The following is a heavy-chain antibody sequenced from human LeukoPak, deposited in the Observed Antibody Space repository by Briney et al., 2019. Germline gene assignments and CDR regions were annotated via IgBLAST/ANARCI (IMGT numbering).Heavy chain of an antibody. CDR2: ISYDGSNK. CDR3: ARRYCSGTICPLSFDY. J-gene: IGHJ4*02. Sequence: GGSLRLSCAASGFTFSRYVMHWVRQAPGKGLEWVAVISYDGSNKYYADSVKGRFTISRDNSKNTLYLQMNSLRAEDTAVYYCARRYCSGTICPLSFDYWGQGTLVTVSS. D-gene: IGHD2-2*01. V-gene: IGHV3-30-3*01. CDR1: GFTFSRYV.